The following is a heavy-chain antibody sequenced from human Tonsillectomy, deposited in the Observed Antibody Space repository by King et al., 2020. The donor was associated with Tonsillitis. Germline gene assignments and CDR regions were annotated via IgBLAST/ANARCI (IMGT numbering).Heavy chain of an antibody. CDR1: GGSFSGYY. CDR3: ARGNPVYCSSTSCSKVQDY. J-gene: IGHJ4*02. V-gene: IGHV4-34*01. CDR2: INHSGST. Sequence: VQLQQWGAGLLKPSETLSLPCAVYGGSFSGYYWSWIRQPPGKGLEWIGEINHSGSTNYNPSLKSRVTISVDTSKNQFSLKLSSVTAADTAVYYCARGNPVYCSSTSCSKVQDYWGQGTLVTVSS. D-gene: IGHD2-2*01.